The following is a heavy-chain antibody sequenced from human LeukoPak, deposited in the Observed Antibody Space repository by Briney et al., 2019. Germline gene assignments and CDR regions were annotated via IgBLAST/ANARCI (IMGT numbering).Heavy chain of an antibody. CDR1: GGSFSGYY. J-gene: IGHJ3*02. CDR3: TREYGFMTTVFHAFDI. Sequence: SETLSLTCAVYGGSFSGYYWSWIRQPPGKGLEWIGRVYYSGNTYYNSSLKSRVTISVDTSKNQFSLKLSSVTAADTAIYYCTREYGFMTTVFHAFDIWGQGTMVTVSS. V-gene: IGHV4-34*01. D-gene: IGHD4-17*01. CDR2: VYYSGNT.